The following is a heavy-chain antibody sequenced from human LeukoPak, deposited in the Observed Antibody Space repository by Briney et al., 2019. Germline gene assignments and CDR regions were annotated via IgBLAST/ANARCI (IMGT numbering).Heavy chain of an antibody. D-gene: IGHD3-3*01. Sequence: SQTLSLTCAISGDSVSSNGASWNWIKQSPSRGLEWLGRTYYRSQQWHSDYAPSVKGRITLNPDTSKNQFSLQLNSMAPEDTAVYYCGRETDFGVVTNWGQGTLVTVSS. J-gene: IGHJ4*02. CDR1: GDSVSSNGAS. V-gene: IGHV6-1*01. CDR2: TYYRSQQWHS. CDR3: GRETDFGVVTN.